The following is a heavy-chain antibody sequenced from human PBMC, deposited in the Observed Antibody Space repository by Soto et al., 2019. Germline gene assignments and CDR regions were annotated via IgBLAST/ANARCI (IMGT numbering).Heavy chain of an antibody. CDR2: INPNSGGT. CDR1: GYTFTGYY. J-gene: IGHJ4*02. CDR3: ARVPLDPGYYDILTGQDY. Sequence: ASLKVSCKASGYTFTGYYMHWVRQAPGQGLEWMGWINPNSGGTNYAQKFQGWVTMTRNTSISTAYMELSSLRSEDTAVYYCARVPLDPGYYDILTGQDYWGQGTLVTVSS. V-gene: IGHV1-2*04. D-gene: IGHD3-9*01.